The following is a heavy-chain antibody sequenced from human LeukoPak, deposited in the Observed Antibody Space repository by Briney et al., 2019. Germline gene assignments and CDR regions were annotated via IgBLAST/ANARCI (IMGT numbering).Heavy chain of an antibody. CDR2: IKQDGSEK. V-gene: IGHV3-7*01. J-gene: IGHJ4*02. CDR1: GFTFSSYW. CDR3: ARDRASKWELLGSMDY. D-gene: IGHD1-26*01. Sequence: GGSLRLSCAASGFTFSSYWMSWVRQAPGKGLEWVANIKQDGSEKYYVDSVKGRFTISRDNAKNSLYLQMNSLRAEDTAVYYCARDRASKWELLGSMDYWGQGTLVTVSS.